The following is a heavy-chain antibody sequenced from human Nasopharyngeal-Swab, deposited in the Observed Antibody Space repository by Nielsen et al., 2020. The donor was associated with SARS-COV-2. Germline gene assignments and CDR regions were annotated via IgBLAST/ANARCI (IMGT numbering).Heavy chain of an antibody. CDR1: GFTFSSYG. Sequence: GGSLRLSCAASGFTFSSYGMHWVRQAPGKGLEWVAVIWYDGSNKYYADSVKGRFTISRDNSKNTLYLQMNSLRAEDTAVYYCAREGLYYYDSSGYYHDAFDIWGQGTMFTVSS. J-gene: IGHJ3*02. CDR2: IWYDGSNK. V-gene: IGHV3-33*01. CDR3: AREGLYYYDSSGYYHDAFDI. D-gene: IGHD3-22*01.